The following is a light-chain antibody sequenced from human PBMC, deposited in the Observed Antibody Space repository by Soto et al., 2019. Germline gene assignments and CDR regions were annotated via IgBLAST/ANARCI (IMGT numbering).Light chain of an antibody. J-gene: IGKJ4*01. Sequence: EIVLTQSPGTLSLSPGERATLSCKASQSVKDNYFAWYQHKPGQAPRLLIFRASSRAKGVPARFSASGSGTEFILTISSLQSEDFAVYYCQQYNNWPPLTFGGGTKVDIK. CDR2: RAS. V-gene: IGKV3-15*01. CDR1: QSVKDNY. CDR3: QQYNNWPPLT.